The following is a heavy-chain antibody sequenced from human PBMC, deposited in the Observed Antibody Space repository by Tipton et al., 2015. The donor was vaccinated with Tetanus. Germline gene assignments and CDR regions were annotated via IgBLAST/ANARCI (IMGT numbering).Heavy chain of an antibody. CDR2: IHHSGLA. CDR3: ARVACSSTSCYSHYFDY. Sequence: TLSLTCTVSGDSVSTGNFYWSWIRQPPGKGLEWIAFIHHSGLAFSKPSLKSRVSISIDTSQNQFSLRLASVTAADTAVYYCARVACSSTSCYSHYFDYWGPGSLATVSS. CDR1: GDSVSTGNFY. V-gene: IGHV4-30-4*01. D-gene: IGHD2-2*01. J-gene: IGHJ4*02.